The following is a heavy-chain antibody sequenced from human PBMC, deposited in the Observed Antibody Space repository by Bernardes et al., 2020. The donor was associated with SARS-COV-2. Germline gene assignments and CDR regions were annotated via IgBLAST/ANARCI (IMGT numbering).Heavy chain of an antibody. V-gene: IGHV3-15*07. J-gene: IGHJ4*02. D-gene: IGHD3-16*01. CDR2: IKRKTDGGTT. CDR1: GFTFSNAW. Sequence: GGSLRLSCAASGFTFSNAWMNWVRQAPGKGLEWVGHIKRKTDGGTTYYADSVKGRFNISRDNSKKTLYLQMSSLRAEDTAVYYCVKDWGGGDYWGQGTLVTVSS. CDR3: VKDWGGGDY.